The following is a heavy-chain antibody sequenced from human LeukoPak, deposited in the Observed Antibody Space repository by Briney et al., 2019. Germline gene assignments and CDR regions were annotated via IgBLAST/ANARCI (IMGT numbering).Heavy chain of an antibody. Sequence: GGSLRLSCAASGFTFSDYYMSWIRQALGKGLEWVSYISSSGSTIYYADSVKGRFTISRDNAKNSLYLQMNSLRAEDTAVYYCARDPGRWLQFRFFDYWGQGTLVTVSS. CDR3: ARDPGRWLQFRFFDY. D-gene: IGHD5-24*01. CDR1: GFTFSDYY. CDR2: ISSSGSTI. V-gene: IGHV3-11*01. J-gene: IGHJ4*02.